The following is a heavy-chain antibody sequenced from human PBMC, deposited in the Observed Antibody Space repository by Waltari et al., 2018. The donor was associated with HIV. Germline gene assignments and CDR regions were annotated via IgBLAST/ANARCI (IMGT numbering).Heavy chain of an antibody. V-gene: IGHV1-2*02. CDR2: SNPNRGGA. Sequence: QVQLVQFGAEVKKPGASMMLSCKASGYSFTDYYMHWVRQAPGQGLEWRGWSNPNRGGAKYAKKFQGRVTMTRDTSISTAYMELSRVRSDDTAVYYCARADSPLAPYCFDYWGQGTLVTVSS. CDR3: ARADSPLAPYCFDY. J-gene: IGHJ4*02. CDR1: GYSFTDYY.